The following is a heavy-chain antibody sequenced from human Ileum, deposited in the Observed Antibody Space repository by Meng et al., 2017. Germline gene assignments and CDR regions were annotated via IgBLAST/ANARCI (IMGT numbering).Heavy chain of an antibody. V-gene: IGHV3-30*03. Sequence: QVQLVQSGGGVVQPGRSLRLSCAASGYTFTSHVMYWVRQAPGKGLEWVALISYDGRDQYYIDSVKGRFTISRDNSKSTLYLQLNSLRAEDTAVYYCAIGYCSSATCSPNFWDQGTLVTVSS. CDR3: AIGYCSSATCSPNF. D-gene: IGHD2-2*01. CDR1: GYTFTSHV. J-gene: IGHJ4*02. CDR2: ISYDGRDQ.